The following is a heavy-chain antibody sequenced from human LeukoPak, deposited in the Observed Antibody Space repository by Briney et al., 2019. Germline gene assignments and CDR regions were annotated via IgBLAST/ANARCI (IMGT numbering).Heavy chain of an antibody. D-gene: IGHD6-13*01. CDR3: ASRPADSTWYGVFDY. J-gene: IGHJ4*02. V-gene: IGHV4-59*11. CDR1: GGSINSHY. CDR2: VFYPGST. Sequence: SETLSLTCTVSGGSINSHYWSWIRQPPGKGLEWIGYVFYPGSTNYNPSLKSRLTMSLDTYRDQFSLRLTAVTAADTAIYHCASRPADSTWYGVFDYWSQGTMVTVSS.